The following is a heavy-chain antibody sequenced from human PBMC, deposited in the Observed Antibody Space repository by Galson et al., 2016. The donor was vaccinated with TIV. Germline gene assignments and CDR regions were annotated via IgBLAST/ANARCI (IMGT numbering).Heavy chain of an antibody. CDR3: ARSYESSGHRGRLGS. J-gene: IGHJ4*02. CDR1: GFTVSDKY. CDR2: INGVGST. V-gene: IGHV3-53*03. D-gene: IGHD3-22*01. Sequence: SLRLSCAASGFTVSDKYMYWVRQPPGKGLEWVSVINGVGSTYYADSVKGRFTISRDNSKNTLYLQMHSLRVEDTAVYCCARSYESSGHRGRLGSWGQGALVTGSS.